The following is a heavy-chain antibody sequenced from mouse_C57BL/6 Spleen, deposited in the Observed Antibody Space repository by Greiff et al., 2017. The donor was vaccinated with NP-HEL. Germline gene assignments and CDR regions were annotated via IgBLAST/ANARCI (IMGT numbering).Heavy chain of an antibody. V-gene: IGHV1-22*01. D-gene: IGHD3-3*01. Sequence: EVKLQQSGPELVKPGASVKMSCKASGYTFTDYNMHWVKQSHGKSLEWIGYINPNNGGTSYNQKFKGKATLTVNKSSSTAYMELRSLTSEDSAVXDCARVGTGYFDVWGTGTTVTVSS. J-gene: IGHJ1*03. CDR2: INPNNGGT. CDR3: ARVGTGYFDV. CDR1: GYTFTDYN.